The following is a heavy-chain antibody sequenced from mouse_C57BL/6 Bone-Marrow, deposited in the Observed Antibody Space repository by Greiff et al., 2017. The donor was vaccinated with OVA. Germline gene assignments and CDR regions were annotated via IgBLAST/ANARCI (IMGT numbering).Heavy chain of an antibody. CDR1: GYTFTSYW. V-gene: IGHV1-69*01. Sequence: QVQLQQPGAELVMPGASVKLSCKASGYTFTSYWMHWVKQRPGQGLEWIGEIDPSDSYTNYNQKFKGKSTLTVDKSSSTAYMQLSSLTSEDSAVYDCARELVAFYWYFDVWGTGTTVTVSS. CDR2: IDPSDSYT. J-gene: IGHJ1*03. D-gene: IGHD1-1*01. CDR3: ARELVAFYWYFDV.